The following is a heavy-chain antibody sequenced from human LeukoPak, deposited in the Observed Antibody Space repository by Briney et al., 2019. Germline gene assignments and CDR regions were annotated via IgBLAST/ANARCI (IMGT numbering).Heavy chain of an antibody. J-gene: IGHJ4*02. Sequence: GGSLRLFCATSGFPLDELALPWGRQSPEEGPGGLSLITWDGSSHYYADSVKGRFTISRDNSKNSLYLQMDGLRPEDTALYFCARDTGPRPIGYFDSWGQGTLVTVSS. CDR3: ARDTGPRPIGYFDS. CDR2: ITWDGSSH. CDR1: GFPLDELA. V-gene: IGHV3-43D*03. D-gene: IGHD2-15*01.